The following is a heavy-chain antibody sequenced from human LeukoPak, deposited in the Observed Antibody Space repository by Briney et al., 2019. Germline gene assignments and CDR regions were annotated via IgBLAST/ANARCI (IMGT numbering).Heavy chain of an antibody. CDR2: VSGSGCTT. Sequence: GGSLRLSCAASGFSFSSYGMRWVRQAPGKGLEWVSGVSGSGCTTYYSDFVKGRFTISRDNYKNTLFVQMQSLRAEDRAVYYCAQGFGGLSGNTYDAFELWGQGTIVTVS. CDR3: AQGFGGLSGNTYDAFEL. D-gene: IGHD3-16*01. J-gene: IGHJ3*01. V-gene: IGHV3-23*01. CDR1: GFSFSSYG.